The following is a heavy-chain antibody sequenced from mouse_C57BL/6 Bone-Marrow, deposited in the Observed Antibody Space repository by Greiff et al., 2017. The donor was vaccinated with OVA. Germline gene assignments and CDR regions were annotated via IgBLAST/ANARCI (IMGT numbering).Heavy chain of an antibody. CDR3: ARRYDGYYPFAY. V-gene: IGHV1-69*01. Sequence: QVQLQQPGAELVMPGASVKLSCKASGYTFTSYWMHWVKQRPGQGLEWIGEIDPSDSYTNYNQKFKGKSTLTVDKSSSTAYMQLSSLTSEDSAVYYCARRYDGYYPFAYWGQGTLVTVSA. CDR2: IDPSDSYT. J-gene: IGHJ3*01. CDR1: GYTFTSYW. D-gene: IGHD2-3*01.